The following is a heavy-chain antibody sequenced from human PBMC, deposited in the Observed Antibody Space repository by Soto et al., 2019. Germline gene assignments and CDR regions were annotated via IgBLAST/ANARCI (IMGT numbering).Heavy chain of an antibody. V-gene: IGHV4-31*03. D-gene: IGHD4-4*01. CDR2: IYYSGST. CDR1: GGSISSGGYY. CDR3: ARASTPALWFDP. J-gene: IGHJ5*02. Sequence: SETLSLTCTVSGGSISSGGYYWSWIRQHPGKGLEWIGYIYYSGSTYYNPSLKSRVTISVDTSKNQFSLKLSSVTAADTAVYYCARASTPALWFDPWGQGTLVTVSS.